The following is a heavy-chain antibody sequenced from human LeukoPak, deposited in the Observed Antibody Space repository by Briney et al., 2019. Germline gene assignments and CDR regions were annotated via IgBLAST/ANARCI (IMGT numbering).Heavy chain of an antibody. CDR3: ARGPPAGNFIAF. J-gene: IGHJ4*02. V-gene: IGHV3-53*01. CDR2: IHSGGSS. CDR1: GFTVSHNY. Sequence: PGGSLRLSCTASGFTVSHNYMHWVRQAPGKGLEWVSVIHSGGSSYHADSVKGRFTISRDNSKNTVFLQLNSLRAEDTAVYYCARGPPAGNFIAFWGQGTLVTVPS. D-gene: IGHD2-2*01.